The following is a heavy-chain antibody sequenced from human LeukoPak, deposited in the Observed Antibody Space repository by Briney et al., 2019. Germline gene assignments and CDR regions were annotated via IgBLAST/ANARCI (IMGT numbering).Heavy chain of an antibody. Sequence: GGSLRLSCAASGFTFSSYAMSWVRQAPGKGLEWVSAISGSGGSTYYADSVKGRFTVSRDNSKNTLYLQMNSLRAEDTAVYYCAKDPNYYDSSGPFNWGQGTLATVSS. D-gene: IGHD3-22*01. CDR1: GFTFSSYA. CDR2: ISGSGGST. CDR3: AKDPNYYDSSGPFN. V-gene: IGHV3-23*01. J-gene: IGHJ4*02.